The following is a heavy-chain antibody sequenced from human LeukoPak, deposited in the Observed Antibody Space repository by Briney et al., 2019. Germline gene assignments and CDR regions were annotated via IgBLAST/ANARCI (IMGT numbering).Heavy chain of an antibody. V-gene: IGHV4-39*01. CDR1: GGSISSSSYY. CDR2: IYYSGST. D-gene: IGHD6-13*01. CDR3: ARGVGWTPSPLAAAARRRYFDP. Sequence: PSETLSLTCTVSGGSISSSSYYWGWIRQPPGKGLEWIGSIYYSGSTYYNPSLKSRVTISVDTSKNQFSLKLSSVTAADTAVYYCARGVGWTPSPLAAAARRRYFDPWGQGTLVTASS. J-gene: IGHJ5*02.